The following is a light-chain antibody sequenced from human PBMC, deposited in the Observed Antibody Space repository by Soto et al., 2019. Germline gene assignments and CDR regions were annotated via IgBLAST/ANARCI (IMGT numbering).Light chain of an antibody. V-gene: IGKV1-33*01. Sequence: DIQMTQAPSSLSASVGDRVTITCQASQDISNYLNWYQQKPGRAPKRQINDASNLVTGVPSRFRGSGSGTDFTFTISSLPPEDIATYYCHQYHHLPPTFGQGTKLGIK. CDR2: DAS. CDR3: HQYHHLPPT. CDR1: QDISNY. J-gene: IGKJ2*01.